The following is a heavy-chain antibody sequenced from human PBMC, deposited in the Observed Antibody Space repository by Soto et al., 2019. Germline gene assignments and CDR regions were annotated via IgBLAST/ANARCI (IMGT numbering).Heavy chain of an antibody. CDR3: ATGQQVRMADI. J-gene: IGHJ3*02. CDR2: ISGDSIFT. V-gene: IGHV3-11*03. CDR1: GFIVSVYY. Sequence: QVQLLESGGGLVKPGGSLRLSCAASGFIVSVYYMGWIRQSPGKGLEWIAYISGDSIFTNHADSVTGRFTISRDNAKNSLYLQMNNLRAEDTAVYFCATGQQVRMADIWGQGTMVTVSS. D-gene: IGHD6-13*01.